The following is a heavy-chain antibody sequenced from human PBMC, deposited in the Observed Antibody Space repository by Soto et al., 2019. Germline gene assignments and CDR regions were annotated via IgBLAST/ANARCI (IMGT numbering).Heavy chain of an antibody. Sequence: QVQLQESGPGLVKPSQTLSLTCTVSGGSISSDDHYWTWIRQPPGKGLEWIGYIYYTGSTNYNPFLMSRVTISVDTSKSQFSLKVNSVTAADTAVYYCARDRSNSPDFFDFWGQGTLVTVSS. D-gene: IGHD6-6*01. J-gene: IGHJ4*02. V-gene: IGHV4-30-4*01. CDR1: GGSISSDDHY. CDR3: ARDRSNSPDFFDF. CDR2: IYYTGST.